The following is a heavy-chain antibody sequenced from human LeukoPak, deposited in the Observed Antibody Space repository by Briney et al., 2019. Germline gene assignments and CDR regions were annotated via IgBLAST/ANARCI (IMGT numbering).Heavy chain of an antibody. CDR1: GYTFTSYG. V-gene: IGHV1-18*01. CDR2: ISAYNGNT. Sequence: ASVKASCKASGYTFTSYGISWVRQAPGQGLEWMGWISAYNGNTNYAQKLQGRVTMTRNTSISTAYMELSSLRSEDTAVYYCARGRRVGATMNSYYYYYMDVWGKGTTVTISS. CDR3: ARGRRVGATMNSYYYYYMDV. J-gene: IGHJ6*03. D-gene: IGHD1-26*01.